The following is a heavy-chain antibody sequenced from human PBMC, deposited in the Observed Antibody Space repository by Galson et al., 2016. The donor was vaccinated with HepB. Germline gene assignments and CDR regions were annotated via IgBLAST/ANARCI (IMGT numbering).Heavy chain of an antibody. J-gene: IGHJ4*02. CDR1: GFTLVGNG. Sequence: SLRLSCAVSGFTLVGNGFSWVRQAPGKGLEWVSAIVRGGTPFYADSVKGRFTISKDISKNTLYLQMNSLRVEDTAIYYCSGHGGGSAWGQGTLVTVSS. V-gene: IGHV3-23*01. D-gene: IGHD1-26*01. CDR3: SGHGGGSA. CDR2: IVRGGTP.